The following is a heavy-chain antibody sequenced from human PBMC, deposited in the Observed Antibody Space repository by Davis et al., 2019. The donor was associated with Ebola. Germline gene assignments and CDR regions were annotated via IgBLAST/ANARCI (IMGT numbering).Heavy chain of an antibody. V-gene: IGHV3-21*01. D-gene: IGHD2-2*02. CDR2: ISSSSSYI. J-gene: IGHJ4*02. CDR1: GFTFSSYG. CDR3: ARSPEIVVVPAAIPGGFDY. Sequence: PGGSLRLSCAASGFTFSSYGMNWVRQAPGKGLEWVSSISSSSSYIYYADSVKGRFTISRDNAKNSLYPQMNSLRAEDTAVYYCARSPEIVVVPAAIPGGFDYWGQGTLVTVSS.